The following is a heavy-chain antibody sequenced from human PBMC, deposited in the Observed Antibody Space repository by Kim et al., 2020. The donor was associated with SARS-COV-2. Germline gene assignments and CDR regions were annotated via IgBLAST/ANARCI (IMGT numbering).Heavy chain of an antibody. V-gene: IGHV1-8*01. CDR2: MNPNSGNT. CDR1: GYTFTSYD. CDR3: ARDPGQQPLGSNWFDP. D-gene: IGHD6-13*01. J-gene: IGHJ5*02. Sequence: ASVKVSCKASGYTFTSYDINWVRQATGQGLEWMGWMNPNSGNTGYAQKFQGRVTMTRNTSISTAYMELSSLRSEDTAVYYCARDPGQQPLGSNWFDPWGQGTLVTVSS.